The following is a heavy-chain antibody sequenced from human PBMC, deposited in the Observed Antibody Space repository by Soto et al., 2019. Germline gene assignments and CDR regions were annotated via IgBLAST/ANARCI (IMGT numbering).Heavy chain of an antibody. V-gene: IGHV3-21*01. CDR2: ISSSSSYI. Sequence: PGGSLRLSCAVSGFTFSSYSMNWVRQAPGKGLEWVSSISSSSSYIYYADSVKGRFTISRDNAKNSLYLQMNSLRAEDTAVYYCGQPRHGYTYGDYWGQGILVTVSS. CDR3: GQPRHGYTYGDY. CDR1: GFTFSSYS. D-gene: IGHD5-12*01. J-gene: IGHJ4*02.